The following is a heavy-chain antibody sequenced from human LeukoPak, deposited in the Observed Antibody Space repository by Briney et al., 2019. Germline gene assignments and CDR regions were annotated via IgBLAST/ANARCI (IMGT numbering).Heavy chain of an antibody. D-gene: IGHD3-10*01. CDR1: GFTSDDYA. J-gene: IGHJ4*02. V-gene: IGHV3-43*02. CDR3: AKDSALILWFRESVFDY. CDR2: ISGDGGST. Sequence: GGSLRLSCAASGFTSDDYAMHWVRQAPGKGLEWVSLISGDGGSTYYADSVKGRFTISRDNSKNSLYLQMNSLRTEDTALYYCAKDSALILWFRESVFDYWGQGTLVTVSS.